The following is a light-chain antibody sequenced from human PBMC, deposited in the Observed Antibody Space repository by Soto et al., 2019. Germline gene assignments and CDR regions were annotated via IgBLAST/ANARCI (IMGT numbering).Light chain of an antibody. CDR3: QSYDSSLSGWV. Sequence: QSVLTQPPSVSGAPGQRVTISCTGSSSNIGAGYDVHGYQQLPGTPPKLLIYGNSNRPSVFPDRFSGSKSGTSASLAITGLQAEDEADYYCQSYDSSLSGWVFGGGTKLTVL. CDR2: GNS. V-gene: IGLV1-40*01. CDR1: SSNIGAGYD. J-gene: IGLJ3*02.